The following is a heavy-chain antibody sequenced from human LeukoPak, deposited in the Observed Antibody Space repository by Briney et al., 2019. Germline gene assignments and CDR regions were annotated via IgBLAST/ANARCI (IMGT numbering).Heavy chain of an antibody. CDR3: AREDSGSYYNYYYFYMDV. V-gene: IGHV4-39*07. Sequence: SETLSLTCTVSGGSISSRPYYWGWVRQPPGKGLEWIGTISYSGTTYYSPSLKSRVTISLDTSKNQFSLKLSSVTAADTAIYYCAREDSGSYYNYYYFYMDVWGKGTTVTVSS. D-gene: IGHD3-10*01. J-gene: IGHJ6*03. CDR1: GGSISSRPYY. CDR2: ISYSGTT.